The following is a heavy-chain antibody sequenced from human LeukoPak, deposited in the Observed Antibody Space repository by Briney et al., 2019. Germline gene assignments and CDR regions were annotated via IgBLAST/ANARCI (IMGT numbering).Heavy chain of an antibody. V-gene: IGHV3-33*01. CDR3: ARDHERVVINYFDY. CDR2: IWYGGSNK. Sequence: GGSLRLSCAASGFTFSSYGMHWVRQAPGKGLEWVAVIWYGGSNKYYADSVKGRFTISRDNSKNTLYLQMNSLRAEDTAVYYCARDHERVVINYFDYWGQGTLVTVSS. J-gene: IGHJ4*02. D-gene: IGHD3-3*01. CDR1: GFTFSSYG.